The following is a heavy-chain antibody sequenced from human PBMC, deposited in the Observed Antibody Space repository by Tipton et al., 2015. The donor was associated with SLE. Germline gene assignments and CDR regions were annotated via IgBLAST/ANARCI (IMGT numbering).Heavy chain of an antibody. Sequence: LSLTCTTSGFRFEDYAMHWVRQSPGKGLEWVANIKEDGSDKHYVDSVKGRFIISRDNAKNSLFLELNSLRVEDTATYYCSRELDYWGQGTLVTVSS. J-gene: IGHJ4*02. CDR1: GFRFEDYA. CDR3: SRELDY. V-gene: IGHV3-7*01. CDR2: IKEDGSDK.